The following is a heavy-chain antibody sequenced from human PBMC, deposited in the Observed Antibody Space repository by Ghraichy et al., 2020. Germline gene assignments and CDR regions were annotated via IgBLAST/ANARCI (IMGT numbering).Heavy chain of an antibody. D-gene: IGHD5-12*01. CDR1: GYTFTSYD. CDR2: MNPNSGNT. CDR3: ARVGYDYYYYGMDV. J-gene: IGHJ6*02. V-gene: IGHV1-8*01. Sequence: SVKVSCKASGYTFTSYDINWVRQATGQGLEWMGWMNPNSGNTGYAQKFQGRVTMTRNTSISTAYMELSSLRSEDTAVYYCARVGYDYYYYGMDVWGQGTTVTVSS.